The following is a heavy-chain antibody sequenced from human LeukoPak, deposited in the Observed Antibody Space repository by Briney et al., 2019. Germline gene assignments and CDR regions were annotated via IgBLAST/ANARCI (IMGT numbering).Heavy chain of an antibody. V-gene: IGHV4-34*01. J-gene: IGHJ4*02. CDR3: ARGPRAFDY. Sequence: SETLSLTCAVYGGSFSGYYWSWIRQPPGKGLEWIGEINHSGSTNYNPSLKSRVTISVDTSKNQFSLKLSSVTAADTAVYYCARGPRAFDYWGQGTLVTVSS. CDR1: GGSFSGYY. CDR2: INHSGST.